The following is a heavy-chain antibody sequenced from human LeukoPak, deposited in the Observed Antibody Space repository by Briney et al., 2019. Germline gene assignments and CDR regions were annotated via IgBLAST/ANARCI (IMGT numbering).Heavy chain of an antibody. D-gene: IGHD6-13*01. J-gene: IGHJ6*02. CDR2: ISYSGST. CDR1: GGSISSYY. Sequence: PSETLSLTCTVSGGSISSYYWSWIRQSPGKGLEWIGYISYSGSTSYNPSLKSRVTISVDTSKNQFSLKLSSVTAADTAVYYCARHRIAAADDYYYYGMDVWGQGTTVTVSS. V-gene: IGHV4-59*08. CDR3: ARHRIAAADDYYYYGMDV.